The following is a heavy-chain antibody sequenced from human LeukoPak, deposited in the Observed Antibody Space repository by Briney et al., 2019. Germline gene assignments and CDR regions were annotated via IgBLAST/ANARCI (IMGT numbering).Heavy chain of an antibody. CDR2: IIPIFGTA. CDR3: ARLGPPYYDSSGYSRDAFDI. D-gene: IGHD3-22*01. J-gene: IGHJ3*02. CDR1: GGTFSSYA. V-gene: IGHV1-69*01. Sequence: VASVKASCKASGGTFSSYAISWVRQAPGQGLEWMGGIIPIFGTANYAQKFQGRVTITADESTSTAYMELSSLRSEDTAVYYCARLGPPYYDSSGYSRDAFDIWGQGTMVTVSS.